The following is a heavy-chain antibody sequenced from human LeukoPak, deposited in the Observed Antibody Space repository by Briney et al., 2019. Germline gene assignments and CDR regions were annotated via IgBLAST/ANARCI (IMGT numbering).Heavy chain of an antibody. J-gene: IGHJ4*02. Sequence: GASVKVSCKASGGTFSSYAISWVRQAPGQGLEWMGRTIPILGIANYAQKFQGRVTITADKSTSIAYMELSSLRSEDTAVYYCARLVGVVRGVRGNYFDYWGQGTLVTVSS. CDR2: TIPILGIA. CDR3: ARLVGVVRGVRGNYFDY. CDR1: GGTFSSYA. D-gene: IGHD3-10*01. V-gene: IGHV1-69*04.